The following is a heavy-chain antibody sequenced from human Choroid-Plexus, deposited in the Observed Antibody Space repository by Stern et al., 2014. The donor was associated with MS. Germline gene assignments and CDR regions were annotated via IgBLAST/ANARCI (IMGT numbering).Heavy chain of an antibody. Sequence: EVHLVESGAEVKKPGESRKISCKGSGYNFGDYWIGWVRQKPGKGLEWMGTIFPADSDSRYSPSFEGQVTISADESISTAFLQSSSLKASDTGIYYCARHQPAATFAMDVWGQGTTVIVSS. V-gene: IGHV5-51*01. CDR3: ARHQPAATFAMDV. CDR2: IFPADSDS. D-gene: IGHD2-2*01. CDR1: GYNFGDYW. J-gene: IGHJ6*02.